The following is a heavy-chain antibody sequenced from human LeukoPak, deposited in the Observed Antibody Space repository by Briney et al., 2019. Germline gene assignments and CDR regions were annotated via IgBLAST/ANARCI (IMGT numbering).Heavy chain of an antibody. CDR2: ISYDGSNK. CDR3: ARDQTYYYDSSGLGDAFDI. J-gene: IGHJ3*02. CDR1: GFTFSSYA. V-gene: IGHV3-30*04. Sequence: PGGSLRLSCAASGFTFSSYAMHWVRQAPGKGLEWVAVISYDGSNKYYADSVKGRFTISRDNSKNTLYLQMNSLRAEDTAVYYCARDQTYYYDSSGLGDAFDIWGQGTMVTVSS. D-gene: IGHD3-22*01.